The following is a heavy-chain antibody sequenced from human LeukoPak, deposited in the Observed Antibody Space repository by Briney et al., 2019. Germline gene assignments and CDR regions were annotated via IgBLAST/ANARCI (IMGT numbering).Heavy chain of an antibody. CDR3: AIPRMGY. CDR2: IHPDGREK. Sequence: GGSLRLSCAASGLTFSNYWMSWVRQAPGKGVENVAGIHPDGREKYFVDSVKGRFIMSRDNAKNSLFLQMNSLRAEDTAVYYCAIPRMGYWGQGTLVTVSS. V-gene: IGHV3-7*03. D-gene: IGHD1-14*01. J-gene: IGHJ4*02. CDR1: GLTFSNYW.